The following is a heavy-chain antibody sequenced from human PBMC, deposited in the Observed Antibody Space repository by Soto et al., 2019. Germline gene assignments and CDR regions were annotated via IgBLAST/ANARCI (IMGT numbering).Heavy chain of an antibody. Sequence: QVQLQESGPGLVKPSQTLSLTCTVSGGSISSGNYYWSWIRQPPGKGLEWIGFISYSGSTYYSTSLKGRGTISVETSKGQFSLNLSFVTAADTSVYYCATMGTPATGLYFFDYWGQGSLVTVSS. D-gene: IGHD2-15*01. CDR3: ATMGTPATGLYFFDY. V-gene: IGHV4-30-4*01. CDR2: ISYSGST. CDR1: GGSISSGNYY. J-gene: IGHJ4*02.